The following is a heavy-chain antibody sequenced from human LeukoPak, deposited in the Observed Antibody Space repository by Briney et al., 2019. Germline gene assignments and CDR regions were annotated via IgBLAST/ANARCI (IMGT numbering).Heavy chain of an antibody. CDR3: ARAQSGSPIDY. Sequence: SVKVSCKASGYTFTGYYMHWVRQAPGQGLEWMGRIIPILGIANYAQKFQGRVTITADKSTSTAYMELSSLRSEDTAVYYCARAQSGSPIDYWGQGTLVTVSS. V-gene: IGHV1-69*04. CDR1: GYTFTGYY. J-gene: IGHJ4*02. D-gene: IGHD3-3*01. CDR2: IIPILGIA.